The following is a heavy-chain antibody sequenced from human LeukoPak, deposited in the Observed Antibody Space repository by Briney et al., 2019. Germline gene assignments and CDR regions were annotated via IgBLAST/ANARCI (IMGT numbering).Heavy chain of an antibody. Sequence: PGGSLRLSCAAAGFTFSSYGMHWVRQTPGRGLEWVSFTHDNEGKKYYAKFVKGRFTISRDNSKNTLYLHMNSLTTEDTAIYYCAKDRWKMSTNFDYWGQGTLVTVSS. CDR1: GFTFSSYG. V-gene: IGHV3-30*02. CDR3: AKDRWKMSTNFDY. J-gene: IGHJ4*02. CDR2: THDNEGKK. D-gene: IGHD5-24*01.